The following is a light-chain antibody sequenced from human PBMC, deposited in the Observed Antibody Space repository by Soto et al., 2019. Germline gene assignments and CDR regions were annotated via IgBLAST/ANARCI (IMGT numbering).Light chain of an antibody. CDR3: GTWDSSLSAVV. CDR1: SSNIGNNY. V-gene: IGLV1-51*01. CDR2: DSN. J-gene: IGLJ2*01. Sequence: QSVLTQPPSVSAAPGQKVTISCSGSSSNIGNNYVSWYQQLPGTAPKLLIYDSNERPSGIPDRFSGSKSGTSATLGITGLQTGDEADYYCGTWDSSLSAVVFGGGTKLTVL.